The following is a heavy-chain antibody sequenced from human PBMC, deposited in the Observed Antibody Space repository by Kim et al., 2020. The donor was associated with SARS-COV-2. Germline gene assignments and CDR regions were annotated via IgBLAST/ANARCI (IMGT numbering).Heavy chain of an antibody. CDR3: ARCTWGYYYYGMDV. V-gene: IGHV4-34*01. D-gene: IGHD7-27*01. J-gene: IGHJ6*02. CDR1: GGSFSGYY. CDR2: INHSGST. Sequence: SETLSLTCAVYGGSFSGYYWSWIRQPPGKGLEWIGEINHSGSTNYNPSLKSRVTISVDTSKNQFSLKLSSVTAADTAVYYWARCTWGYYYYGMDVWGQGTTVTVSS.